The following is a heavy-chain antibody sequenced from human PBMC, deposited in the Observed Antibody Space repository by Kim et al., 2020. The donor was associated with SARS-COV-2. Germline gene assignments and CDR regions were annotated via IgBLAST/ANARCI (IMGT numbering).Heavy chain of an antibody. D-gene: IGHD3-22*01. V-gene: IGHV4-4*07. CDR1: GGSISSYY. Sequence: SETLSLTCTVSGGSISSYYWSWIRQPAGKGLEWIGRIYTSGSTNYNPSLKSRVTMSVDTSKNQFSLQLSSVTAADTAVYYCARLSYYYDSSGEWYFDLWGRGTLVTVSS. CDR3: ARLSYYYDSSGEWYFDL. J-gene: IGHJ2*01. CDR2: IYTSGST.